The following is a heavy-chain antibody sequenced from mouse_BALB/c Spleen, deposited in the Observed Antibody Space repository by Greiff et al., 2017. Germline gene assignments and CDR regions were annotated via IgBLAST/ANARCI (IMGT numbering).Heavy chain of an antibody. V-gene: IGHV1-7*01. CDR1: GYTFTSYW. Sequence: QVQLKQSGAELAKPGASVKMSCTASGYTFTSYWMHWVKQRPGQGLEWIGYINPSTGYTEYNQKFKDKATLTADKSSSTAYMQLSSLTSEDSAVYYCASCCGYDWYFDVWGAGTTVTVSS. D-gene: IGHD2-14*01. J-gene: IGHJ1*01. CDR3: ASCCGYDWYFDV. CDR2: INPSTGYT.